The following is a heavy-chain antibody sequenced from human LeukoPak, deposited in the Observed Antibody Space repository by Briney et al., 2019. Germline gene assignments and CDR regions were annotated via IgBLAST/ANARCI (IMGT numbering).Heavy chain of an antibody. J-gene: IGHJ5*02. V-gene: IGHV4-34*01. D-gene: IGHD2-15*01. Sequence: PSETLSLTCAVYGGSFSGYYWSWIRQPPGKGPEWIGEINQSGSTNYNPSLKSRVTISVDTSKNQFSLNLSSVTAADTAVYYCARGDLGYCSGGSCYGDWFDPWGQGTLVTVSS. CDR1: GGSFSGYY. CDR3: ARGDLGYCSGGSCYGDWFDP. CDR2: INQSGST.